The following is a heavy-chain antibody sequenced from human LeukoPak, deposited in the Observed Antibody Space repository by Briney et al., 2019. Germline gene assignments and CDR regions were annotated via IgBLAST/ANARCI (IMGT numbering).Heavy chain of an antibody. CDR2: IKQDGSEK. D-gene: IGHD3-22*01. CDR3: ARKVVVISNWFDP. CDR1: GFTFSSYW. J-gene: IGHJ5*02. V-gene: IGHV3-7*01. Sequence: GGSLRLSCAASGFTFSSYWMSWVRQAPGKGLEWVANIKQDGSEKYYVDSVKGRFTISRDNAKNSLYLQMNSLRAEDTAVYYCARKVVVISNWFDPWGQGTLVTVSS.